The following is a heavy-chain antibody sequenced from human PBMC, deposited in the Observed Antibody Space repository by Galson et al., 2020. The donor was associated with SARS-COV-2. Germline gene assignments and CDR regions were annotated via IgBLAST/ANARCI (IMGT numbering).Heavy chain of an antibody. Sequence: GESLKISCKASGYTFTTYGVSWVRQAPGQGLEWMGWINVNNGNINYAQKLQGRVTMTTDTSTNTAFMELRSLRSDDTAVYYCARVVPYPHGVYQLPAWFDPWGQGTPVTVSS. D-gene: IGHD2-2*01. CDR3: ARVVPYPHGVYQLPAWFDP. V-gene: IGHV1-18*01. CDR2: INVNNGNI. J-gene: IGHJ5*02. CDR1: GYTFTTYG.